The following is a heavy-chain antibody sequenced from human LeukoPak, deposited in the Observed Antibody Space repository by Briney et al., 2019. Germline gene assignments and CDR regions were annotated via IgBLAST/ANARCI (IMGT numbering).Heavy chain of an antibody. V-gene: IGHV4-59*11. Sequence: SKTLSLTCTVSGGSISSHYWSWIRQPPGKGLEWIGYIYYSGSTNYNPSLKSRVTISVDTSKNQFSLKLSSVTAADTAVYYCARVRYFDWFPYYYYYMDVWGKGTTVTVSS. CDR3: ARVRYFDWFPYYYYYMDV. CDR1: GGSISSHY. CDR2: IYYSGST. J-gene: IGHJ6*03. D-gene: IGHD3-9*01.